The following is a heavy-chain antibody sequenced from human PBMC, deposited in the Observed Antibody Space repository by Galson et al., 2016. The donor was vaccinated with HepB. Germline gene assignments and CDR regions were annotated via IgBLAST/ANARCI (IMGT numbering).Heavy chain of an antibody. CDR3: ARDNGYKIDF. V-gene: IGHV3-7*01. CDR1: GFIFSDYM. D-gene: IGHD5-24*01. CDR2: IIRHEPDT. Sequence: SLRLSCAASGFIFSDYMMTWVRQAPGKGLEWVTSIIRHEPDTYYVDSVRGRLTISRDNAKNSLYLQMNNLRAEDTAVYYFARDNGYKIDFCGHGTLVTVSS. J-gene: IGHJ4*01.